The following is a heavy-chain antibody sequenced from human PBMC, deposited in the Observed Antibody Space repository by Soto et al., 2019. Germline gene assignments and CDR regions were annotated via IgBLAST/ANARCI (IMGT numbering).Heavy chain of an antibody. Sequence: GGSLRLSCAASGFTFSSYAMSWVRQAPGKGLEWVSAISGSGGSTYYADSVKGRFTISRDNSKNTLYLQMNSLRAEDTAVYYFASVPLGYCSSTSCYVGWFDPWGQGTLVTVSS. CDR1: GFTFSSYA. CDR2: ISGSGGST. J-gene: IGHJ5*02. V-gene: IGHV3-23*01. CDR3: ASVPLGYCSSTSCYVGWFDP. D-gene: IGHD2-2*01.